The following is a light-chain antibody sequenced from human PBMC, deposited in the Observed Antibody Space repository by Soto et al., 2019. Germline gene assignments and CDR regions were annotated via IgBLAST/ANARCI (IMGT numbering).Light chain of an antibody. CDR3: QSYDNTLRASL. J-gene: IGLJ3*02. Sequence: QSVLTQPPSVSGAPGQRVTISCTGSTSNIGSDNGVHWYQQLPGTAPKLLIYANNNRPSGVPDRFSGSKSGTSASLAITGLQAEDEADYYCQSYDNTLRASLFGGGTKLTVL. CDR2: ANN. V-gene: IGLV1-40*01. CDR1: TSNIGSDNG.